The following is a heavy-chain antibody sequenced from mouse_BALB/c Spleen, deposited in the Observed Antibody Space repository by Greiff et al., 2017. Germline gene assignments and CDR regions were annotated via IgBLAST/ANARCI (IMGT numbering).Heavy chain of an antibody. CDR1: GYSITSGYY. CDR3: ARGDYYYGRLDV. Sequence: VQLKQSGPGLVKPSQSLSLTCSVTGYSITSGYYWNWIRQFPGNKLEWMGYISYDGSNNYNPSLKNRISITRDTSKNQFFLKLNSVTTEDTATYYCARGDYYYGRLDVWGAGTTVTVSS. CDR2: ISYDGSN. D-gene: IGHD1-1*01. V-gene: IGHV3-6*02. J-gene: IGHJ1*01.